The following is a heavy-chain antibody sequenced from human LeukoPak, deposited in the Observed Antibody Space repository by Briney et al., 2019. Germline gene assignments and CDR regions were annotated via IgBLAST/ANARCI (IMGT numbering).Heavy chain of an antibody. Sequence: GSLRLSCAASGLTFSGYWMNWIRQPPGKGLEWIGTISYSGSTYYNPSLRSRVTISVDTSKNQFSLKLTSVTAADTAIYYCARLTGGAVAGNFDYWGQGTLVTVSS. CDR3: ARLTGGAVAGNFDY. D-gene: IGHD6-19*01. CDR1: GLTFSGYW. V-gene: IGHV4-39*01. J-gene: IGHJ4*02. CDR2: ISYSGST.